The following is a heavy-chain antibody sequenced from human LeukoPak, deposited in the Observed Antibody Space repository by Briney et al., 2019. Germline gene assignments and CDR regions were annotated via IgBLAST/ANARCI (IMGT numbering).Heavy chain of an antibody. Sequence: GGSLRLSCAASGFTFSDYYMSWIRQAPGKGLEWVSYISSSGSTIYYADSVKGRFTISRDNAKNSLFLQMNSLRAEDTAVYYCAGGHYYDSSGYSYWGQGTLVTVSS. V-gene: IGHV3-11*04. CDR3: AGGHYYDSSGYSY. CDR2: ISSSGSTI. CDR1: GFTFSDYY. J-gene: IGHJ4*02. D-gene: IGHD3-22*01.